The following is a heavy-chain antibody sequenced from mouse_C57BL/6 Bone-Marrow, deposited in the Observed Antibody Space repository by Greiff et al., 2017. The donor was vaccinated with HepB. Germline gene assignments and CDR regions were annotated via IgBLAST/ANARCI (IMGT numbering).Heavy chain of an antibody. CDR2: ISNGGGST. D-gene: IGHD6-1*01. Sequence: EVKLMESGGGLVQPGGSLKLSCAASGFTFSDYYMYWVRQTPEKRLEWVAYISNGGGSTYYPDTVKGRFTISRDNAKNTLYLQMSRLKSEDTAMYYCARRPHWYFDGWGTGTTVTVSS. J-gene: IGHJ1*03. CDR1: GFTFSDYY. V-gene: IGHV5-12*01. CDR3: ARRPHWYFDG.